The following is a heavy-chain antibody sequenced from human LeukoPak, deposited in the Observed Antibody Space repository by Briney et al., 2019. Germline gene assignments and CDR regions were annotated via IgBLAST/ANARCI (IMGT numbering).Heavy chain of an antibody. Sequence: GGSLRLSCAASGFTFSSFALSWVRQTPTKGLEWVSGISAGGDGTYYADSVKGRFTISRDNSKNMLYLQMNSLRAEDTAAYYCAKQVGYCSDGNCYFDYWGQGALVTVSS. V-gene: IGHV3-23*01. CDR1: GFTFSSFA. CDR2: ISAGGDGT. J-gene: IGHJ4*02. CDR3: AKQVGYCSDGNCYFDY. D-gene: IGHD2-15*01.